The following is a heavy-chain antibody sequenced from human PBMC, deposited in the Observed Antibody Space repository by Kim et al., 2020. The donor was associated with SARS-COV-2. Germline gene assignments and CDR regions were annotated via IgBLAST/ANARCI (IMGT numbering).Heavy chain of an antibody. CDR2: YN. CDR3: ARKAQGAFDI. Sequence: YNDYAGHVKSRITINPDTSKNQCSLQLNSVTPEDTAVYYCARKAQGAFDIWGQGTVVTVSS. J-gene: IGHJ3*02. V-gene: IGHV6-1*01.